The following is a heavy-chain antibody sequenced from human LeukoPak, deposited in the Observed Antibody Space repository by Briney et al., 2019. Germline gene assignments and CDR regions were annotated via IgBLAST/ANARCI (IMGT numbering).Heavy chain of an antibody. CDR3: ARVGPAYYYDSIDPFDI. D-gene: IGHD3-22*01. Sequence: ASVKVSCKASGFMFTDYFMHWVRQAPGQGLEWRGIINLSGGHTTYAQKFQGRVTVTSDTSTSTVYMELSSLRSEDTAVYYCARVGPAYYYDSIDPFDIWGQGTLVTVSS. CDR1: GFMFTDYF. CDR2: INLSGGHT. V-gene: IGHV1-46*01. J-gene: IGHJ3*02.